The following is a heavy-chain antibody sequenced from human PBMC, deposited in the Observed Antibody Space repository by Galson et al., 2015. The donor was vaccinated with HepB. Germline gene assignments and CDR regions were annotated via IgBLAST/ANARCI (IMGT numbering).Heavy chain of an antibody. Sequence: SLRLSCAASGFTFSDYYMSWIRQAPGKGLEWVAVISYDGSNKYYADSVKGRFTISRDNSKNTLYLQMNSLRAEDTAVYYCAREGIDIVVVVAADTIDYWGQGTLVTVSS. V-gene: IGHV3-30*03. CDR3: AREGIDIVVVVAADTIDY. CDR1: GFTFSDYY. CDR2: ISYDGSNK. D-gene: IGHD2-15*01. J-gene: IGHJ4*02.